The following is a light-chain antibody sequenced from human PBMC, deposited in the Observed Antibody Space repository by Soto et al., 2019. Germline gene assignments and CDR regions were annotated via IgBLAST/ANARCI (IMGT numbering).Light chain of an antibody. CDR2: GAS. Sequence: EIVLTQTPPTLSVSPGERATLSCRASQSVRSNLAWYQQKPGQAPRLLIYGASSRATGIPDRFSGSGSGTDFTLTISRLEPEDFAVYYCQQYGSSPLTFGGGTKVDVK. CDR3: QQYGSSPLT. J-gene: IGKJ4*01. V-gene: IGKV3-20*01. CDR1: QSVRSN.